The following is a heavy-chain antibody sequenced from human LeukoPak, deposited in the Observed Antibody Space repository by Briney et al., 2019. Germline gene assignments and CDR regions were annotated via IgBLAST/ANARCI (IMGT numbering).Heavy chain of an antibody. D-gene: IGHD4-17*01. CDR3: ARVRTTVTTRHWFDP. CDR1: GVTFNGNY. V-gene: IGHV4-34*01. Sequence: PSETLSLTCAGYGVTFNGNYWIWIRQPPGKGLEWISEINHRGSTNYNPSLKSRVTISVDTSKNQFSLKLSSVAAADTAVYYCARVRTTVTTRHWFDPWGQGTLVTVSS. J-gene: IGHJ5*02. CDR2: INHRGST.